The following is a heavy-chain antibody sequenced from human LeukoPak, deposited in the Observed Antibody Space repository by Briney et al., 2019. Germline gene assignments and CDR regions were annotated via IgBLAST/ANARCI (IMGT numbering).Heavy chain of an antibody. Sequence: PGGSLRLSCAASGFTFSSYSMNWVRQAPGKGLEWVSYISSSSSTIYYADSVKGRFTISRDNAKNSLYLQRNSLRDEDTAVYFCATMTTVTLNDAFDIWGQGTMVTVSS. CDR2: ISSSSSTI. J-gene: IGHJ3*02. CDR1: GFTFSSYS. D-gene: IGHD4-17*01. CDR3: ATMTTVTLNDAFDI. V-gene: IGHV3-48*02.